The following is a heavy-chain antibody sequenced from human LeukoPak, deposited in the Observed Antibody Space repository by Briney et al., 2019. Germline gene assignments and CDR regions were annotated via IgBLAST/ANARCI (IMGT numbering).Heavy chain of an antibody. D-gene: IGHD3-10*01. CDR2: ISGSGGST. J-gene: IGHJ4*02. V-gene: IGHV3-23*01. CDR3: AKSGDGRTDY. Sequence: GSLRLSLAAAGFTFSNYGMGLGRQAPGEGVEWVSAISGSGGSTYYAHSVKGRFTISRDNYKNTLYLQMNSLRAEDTAVFYCAKSGDGRTDYWGQGTLVTVSS. CDR1: GFTFSNYG.